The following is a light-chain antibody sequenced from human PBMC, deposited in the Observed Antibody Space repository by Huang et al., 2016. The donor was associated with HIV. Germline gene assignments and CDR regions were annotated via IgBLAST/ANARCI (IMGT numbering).Light chain of an antibody. J-gene: IGKJ2*01. Sequence: DIVMTQSPASLAVSLGERATINCKSSQSILYSSNNRNYLAWYQQKPGQSPKLLIYWAATRESGVPDRFTGSGSGTDFSLSISSLQAEDVARYYCQQYYNVPFTFGQGTKLDIK. V-gene: IGKV4-1*01. CDR1: QSILYSSNNRNY. CDR3: QQYYNVPFT. CDR2: WAA.